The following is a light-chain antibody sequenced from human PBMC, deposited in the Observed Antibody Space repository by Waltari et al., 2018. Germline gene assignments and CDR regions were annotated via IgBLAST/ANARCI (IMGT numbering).Light chain of an antibody. CDR3: SSYTSSSTVV. CDR2: EVS. Sequence: QSALTRPASVSGSPGQSITISCTGTSSDVAGYNYVSWYQQHPGKAPKLMIYEVSNRPSGVSNRFSGSKSGNTASLTISGLQAEDEADYYCSSYTSSSTVVFGGGTKLTVL. V-gene: IGLV2-14*01. CDR1: SSDVAGYNY. J-gene: IGLJ2*01.